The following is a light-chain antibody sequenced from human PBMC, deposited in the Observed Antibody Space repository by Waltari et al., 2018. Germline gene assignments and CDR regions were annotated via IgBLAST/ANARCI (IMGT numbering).Light chain of an antibody. J-gene: IGLJ2*01. CDR2: GTS. CDR1: GSNLGAGYD. CDR3: QSYDTSLSVV. Sequence: QSVLTQPPSVSGAPGQRVSIPCTGSGSNLGAGYDVHWYQQHPGKAPNLLIYGTSTRPPGVPDRFLGSQSGTSASLAITALQAEDEAEYYCQSYDTSLSVVFGGGTKLTVL. V-gene: IGLV1-40*01.